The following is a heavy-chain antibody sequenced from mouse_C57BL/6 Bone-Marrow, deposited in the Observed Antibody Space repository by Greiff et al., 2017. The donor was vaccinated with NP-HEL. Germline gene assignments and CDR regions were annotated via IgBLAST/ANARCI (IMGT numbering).Heavy chain of an antibody. CDR1: GYTFTDYY. V-gene: IGHV1-19*01. CDR3: ARKRGEIYYYGSSPAWFAY. Sequence: VQLQQSGPVLVKPGASVKMSCKASGYTFTDYYMNWVKQSHGKSLEWIGVINPYNGGTSYNQKFKGKATLTVDKSSSTAYMELNSLTSEDSAVYYCARKRGEIYYYGSSPAWFAYWGQGTLVTVSA. D-gene: IGHD1-1*01. J-gene: IGHJ3*01. CDR2: INPYNGGT.